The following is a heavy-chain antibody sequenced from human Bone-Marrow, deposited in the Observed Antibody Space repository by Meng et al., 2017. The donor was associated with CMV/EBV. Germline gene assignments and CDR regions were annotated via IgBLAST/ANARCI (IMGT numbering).Heavy chain of an antibody. V-gene: IGHV1-18*01. CDR3: ARAAPRIVVVPAAGWFDP. CDR1: GYTFTSYG. CDR2: ISAYNGNT. J-gene: IGHJ5*02. Sequence: QVQLAQSGAEVKKPGASVKVSCKASGYTFTSYGISWVRQAPGQGLEWMGWISAYNGNTNYAQKLQGRVTMTTDTSTSTAYMELRSLRSDDTAVYYCARAAPRIVVVPAAGWFDPWGQGTLVTVSS. D-gene: IGHD2-2*01.